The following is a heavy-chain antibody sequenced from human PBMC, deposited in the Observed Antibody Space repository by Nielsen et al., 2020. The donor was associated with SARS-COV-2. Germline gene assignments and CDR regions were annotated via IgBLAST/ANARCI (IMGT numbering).Heavy chain of an antibody. Sequence: GGSLRLSCAASGFTFSSYGMHWVRQAPGKGLVWVSRINSDGSSTSYADSVKGRFTISRDNAKNTLYLQMNSLRAEDTAVYYCARYSTYYYYYGMDVWGQGTTVTVSS. CDR2: INSDGSST. V-gene: IGHV3-74*01. J-gene: IGHJ6*02. CDR1: GFTFSSYG. D-gene: IGHD2-21*01. CDR3: ARYSTYYYYYGMDV.